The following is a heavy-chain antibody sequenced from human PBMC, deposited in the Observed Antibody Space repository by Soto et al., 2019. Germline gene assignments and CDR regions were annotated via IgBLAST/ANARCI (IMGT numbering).Heavy chain of an antibody. D-gene: IGHD2-15*01. J-gene: IGHJ4*02. CDR1: GFTFSSYG. V-gene: IGHV3-33*01. CDR3: ARDSEGWGIPGSCNDY. CDR2: IWYDGSNK. Sequence: GGSLRLSCAASGFTFSSYGMHWVRQAPGKGLEWVAVIWYDGSNKYYADSVKGRFTISRDNSKNTLYLQMNSLRAEDTAVYYCARDSEGWGIPGSCNDYWGQGTLVTVSS.